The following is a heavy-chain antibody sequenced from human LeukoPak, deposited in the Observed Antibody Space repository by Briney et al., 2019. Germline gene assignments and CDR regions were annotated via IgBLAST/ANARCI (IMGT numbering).Heavy chain of an antibody. J-gene: IGHJ4*02. D-gene: IGHD3-10*01. V-gene: IGHV4-4*07. CDR2: MYTSGST. CDR3: ARDTGYYFGSGNYLYYFDY. Sequence: PSETLSLTCTVFGGSISSYYWSWIRQPAGKGLEWIGRMYTSGSTNYNPSLKSRVTMSVDTSKNQFSLKLSSVTAADTAVYYCARDTGYYFGSGNYLYYFDYWGQGTWSPSPQ. CDR1: GGSISSYY.